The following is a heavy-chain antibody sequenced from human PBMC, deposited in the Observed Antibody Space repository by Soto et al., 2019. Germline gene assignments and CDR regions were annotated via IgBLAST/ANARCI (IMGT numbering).Heavy chain of an antibody. D-gene: IGHD3-16*01. CDR2: IYHTGHT. Sequence: SQTLSLTCTVSNFSIGNGYYWGWIRQPPGKGLEWIATIYHTGHTYYNPSLKSRATISVDSSENRFSLRLRSVTAADTAFYYCARVMGEFNRPTSLVFDFLAQGTMVTVSS. V-gene: IGHV4-38-2*02. CDR1: NFSIGNGYY. J-gene: IGHJ4*02. CDR3: ARVMGEFNRPTSLVFDF.